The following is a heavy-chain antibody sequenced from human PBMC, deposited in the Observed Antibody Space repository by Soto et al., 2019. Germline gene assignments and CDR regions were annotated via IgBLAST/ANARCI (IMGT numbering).Heavy chain of an antibody. D-gene: IGHD2-15*01. CDR2: IYPGDSDT. CDR3: ARQEVVAATNYYYYGMDV. J-gene: IGHJ6*02. V-gene: IGHV5-51*01. Sequence: PGESLKISCKGSGYSFTTYWIAWVRQMRGKGLEWMGIIYPGDSDTRYSPSFQGQVTISADKSISTAYLQWSSLKASDTAMYYCARQEVVAATNYYYYGMDVWGQGTTVTVS. CDR1: GYSFTTYW.